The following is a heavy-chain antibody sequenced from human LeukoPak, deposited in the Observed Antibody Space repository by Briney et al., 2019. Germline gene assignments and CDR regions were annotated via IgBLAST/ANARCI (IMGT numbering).Heavy chain of an antibody. CDR2: IYYSGST. Sequence: PSETLSLTCTVSGGSISSYYWSWIRQPPGKGLEWIGYIYYSGSTNYNPSLKSRVTISVDTPKNQFSLKLSSVTAADTAVYYCARHNSAAGTAEPWGQGTLVTVSS. CDR3: ARHNSAAGTAEP. V-gene: IGHV4-59*08. D-gene: IGHD6-13*01. J-gene: IGHJ5*02. CDR1: GGSISSYY.